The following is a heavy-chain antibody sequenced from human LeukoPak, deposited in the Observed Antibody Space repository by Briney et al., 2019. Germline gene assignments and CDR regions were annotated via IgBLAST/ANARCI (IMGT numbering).Heavy chain of an antibody. CDR3: AREGLDGDNDY. J-gene: IGHJ4*02. CDR1: GGSISSYY. V-gene: IGHV4-59*01. Sequence: SETLSLTCTVSGGSISSYYWSWIRQPPGKGLEWIGYIHYSGSTNYNPSLKSRVTISVDTSKNQFSLKLSSVTAADTAVYYCAREGLDGDNDYWGQGTLVTVSS. D-gene: IGHD4-17*01. CDR2: IHYSGST.